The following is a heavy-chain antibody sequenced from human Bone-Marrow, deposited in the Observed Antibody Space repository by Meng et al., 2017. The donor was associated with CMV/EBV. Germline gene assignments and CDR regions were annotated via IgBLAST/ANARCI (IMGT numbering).Heavy chain of an antibody. CDR3: ARDGRAPYGSGSYYYYYYGMDV. CDR2: ISSRSYYI. D-gene: IGHD3-10*01. V-gene: IGHV3-21*01. Sequence: GESLKISCAASGFSFSCHSMNWVRQAPGKGLEWVSSISSRSYYIYYADSVKGRFTISRDNAKNSLYLQMNSLRAEDTAVYYCARDGRAPYGSGSYYYYYYGMDVWGQGTTVTVSS. CDR1: GFSFSCHS. J-gene: IGHJ6*02.